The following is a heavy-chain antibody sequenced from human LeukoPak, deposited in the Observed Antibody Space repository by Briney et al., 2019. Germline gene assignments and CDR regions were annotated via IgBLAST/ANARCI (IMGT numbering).Heavy chain of an antibody. D-gene: IGHD4-17*01. V-gene: IGHV1-18*04. J-gene: IGHJ4*02. CDR3: ARSFPMTTVTTLDY. CDR1: GYTFTGYY. Sequence: ASVKVSCKASGYTFTGYYMHWVRQAPGQGLEWMGWISAYNGNTNYAQKLQGRVTMTTDTSTSTAYMELRSLRSDDTAVYYCARSFPMTTVTTLDYWGQGTLVTVSS. CDR2: ISAYNGNT.